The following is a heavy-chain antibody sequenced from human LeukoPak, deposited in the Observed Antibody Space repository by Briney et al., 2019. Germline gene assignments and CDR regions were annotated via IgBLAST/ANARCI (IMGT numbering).Heavy chain of an antibody. CDR1: GFTFSNYG. CDR3: AKDRYDSSEGWIDY. Sequence: GGSLRLSCVASGFTFSNYGMHWVRQAPGKGLEWVAVISYDGSNKYYADSVKGRFTISRDNSKNTLYLQMNSLRAEDTAVYYCAKDRYDSSEGWIDYWGQGTLVTVSS. V-gene: IGHV3-30*18. D-gene: IGHD3-22*01. J-gene: IGHJ4*02. CDR2: ISYDGSNK.